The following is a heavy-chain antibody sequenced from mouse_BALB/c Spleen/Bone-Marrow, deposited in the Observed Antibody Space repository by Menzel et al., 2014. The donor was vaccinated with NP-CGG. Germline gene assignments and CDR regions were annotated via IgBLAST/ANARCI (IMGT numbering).Heavy chain of an antibody. V-gene: IGHV1S56*01. CDR2: IYPGNVNT. J-gene: IGHJ3*01. CDR3: ARGYGSCVFAY. Sequence: VQLQQSGPELAKPGASVRISCKASGYTFTSYYIHWVKQRPGQGLEWIGWIYPGNVNTKYNEKFKGKATLTADKSSSTAYMQLSSLSSEDSAVYLCARGYGSCVFAYWGQGTLVTVSA. CDR1: GYTFTSYY. D-gene: IGHD1-1*01.